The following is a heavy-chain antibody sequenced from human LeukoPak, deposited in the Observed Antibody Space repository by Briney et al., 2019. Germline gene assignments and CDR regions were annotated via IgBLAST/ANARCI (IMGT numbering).Heavy chain of an antibody. Sequence: GGSLRLSCAASGFTLSSHAMSWVRQAPGKGLEWVSVFSGRGDSTYYAESVKGRFTISRDNSKNTLYLQMKSLRAEDTAGYYCAKHIWGSLVYYGMDVWGEGTTVTVSS. CDR3: AKHIWGSLVYYGMDV. V-gene: IGHV3-23*01. D-gene: IGHD3-16*01. CDR2: FSGRGDST. J-gene: IGHJ6*04. CDR1: GFTLSSHA.